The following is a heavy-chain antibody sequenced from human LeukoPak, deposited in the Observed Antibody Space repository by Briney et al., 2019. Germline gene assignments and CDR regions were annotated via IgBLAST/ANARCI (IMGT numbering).Heavy chain of an antibody. Sequence: GASVKVSCKASGYTFTSYYIHWVRLAPGQGLEWMGIINPLGGSTTYAHKFQDRVTMTRDTSTSTVYMELSTLRSEDTAVYYCARVHDFWSGLFDYWGQGTLVTVSS. V-gene: IGHV1-46*01. CDR1: GYTFTSYY. D-gene: IGHD3-3*01. CDR2: INPLGGST. J-gene: IGHJ4*02. CDR3: ARVHDFWSGLFDY.